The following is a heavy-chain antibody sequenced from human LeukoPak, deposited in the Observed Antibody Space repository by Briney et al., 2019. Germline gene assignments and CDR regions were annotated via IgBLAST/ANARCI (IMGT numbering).Heavy chain of an antibody. Sequence: GRALRLSCAASGFTFSSYGMHWVGQAPGKGLGWVAVISYDGSNKYYADSVKGRFTISRDNSKNTLYLQMNSLRVEDTAVYYCAKDQGDYEFWSGYYNYYYSGMVVWGQGPRVSVPS. J-gene: IGHJ6*02. CDR1: GFTFSSYG. CDR2: ISYDGSNK. V-gene: IGHV3-30*18. CDR3: AKDQGDYEFWSGYYNYYYSGMVV. D-gene: IGHD3-3*01.